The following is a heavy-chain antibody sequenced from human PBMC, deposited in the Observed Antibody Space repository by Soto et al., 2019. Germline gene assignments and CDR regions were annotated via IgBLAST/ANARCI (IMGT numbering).Heavy chain of an antibody. V-gene: IGHV3-23*01. D-gene: IGHD3-10*01. CDR3: ARGSRRGSGSPRPGPIDIFDL. Sequence: LRLSCAASGFTFSSYAMGWVRQGPGKGLEWVAVVSIGGSTHYADSVRGRFTISRDNSKNTLSLQMNSLTAEDTAVYYCARGSRRGSGSPRPGPIDIFDLWGQGTMVTVSS. CDR1: GFTFSSYA. J-gene: IGHJ3*01. CDR2: VSIGGST.